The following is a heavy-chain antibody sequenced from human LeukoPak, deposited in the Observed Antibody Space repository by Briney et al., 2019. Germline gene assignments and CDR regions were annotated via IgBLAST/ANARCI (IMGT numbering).Heavy chain of an antibody. Sequence: PERAQRLSCAASVYILKLWGVLGVRQARGKGLEWGAVIGYDVSNKYYADSVQGRFTISRDNFNNTLYLQMNSLRAEDTAVYYCARDDYYYGSGSYSPFDYWGRGTLVMVSA. CDR3: ARDDYYYGSGSYSPFDY. CDR2: IGYDVSNK. J-gene: IGHJ4*02. CDR1: VYILKLWG. D-gene: IGHD3-10*01. V-gene: IGHV3-33*01.